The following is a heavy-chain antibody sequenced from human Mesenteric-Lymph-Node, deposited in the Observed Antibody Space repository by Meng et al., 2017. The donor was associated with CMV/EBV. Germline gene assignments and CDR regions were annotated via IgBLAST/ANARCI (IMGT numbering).Heavy chain of an antibody. Sequence: GESLKISCAASGFTFSSYWMSWVRQAPGKGLEWVANIKQDGSEKYYVDSVKGRFTISRDNAKNSLYLQMNNLRVEDAAVYYCARASGKSSAWYSLFDYWGQGTRVTVSS. D-gene: IGHD6-25*01. J-gene: IGHJ4*02. V-gene: IGHV3-7*01. CDR2: IKQDGSEK. CDR3: ARASGKSSAWYSLFDY. CDR1: GFTFSSYW.